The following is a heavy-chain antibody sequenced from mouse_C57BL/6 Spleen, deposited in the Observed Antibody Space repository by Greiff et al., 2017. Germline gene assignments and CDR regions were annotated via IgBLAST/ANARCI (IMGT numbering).Heavy chain of an antibody. Sequence: EVMLVESGGDLVKPGGSLKLSCAASGFTFSSYGMSWVRQTPDKRLEWVATISSGGSYTYYPDSVKGRFTISRDNAKNTLYLQMSSLKSEDTAMYYCARQIPYFDYWGQGTTLTVSS. V-gene: IGHV5-6*01. CDR2: ISSGGSYT. J-gene: IGHJ2*01. CDR3: ARQIPYFDY. CDR1: GFTFSSYG.